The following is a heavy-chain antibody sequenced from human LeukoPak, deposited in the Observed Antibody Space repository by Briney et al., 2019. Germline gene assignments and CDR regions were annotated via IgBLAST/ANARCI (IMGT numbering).Heavy chain of an antibody. J-gene: IGHJ3*02. V-gene: IGHV3-48*04. D-gene: IGHD5-12*01. CDR3: ARARVATRMRAFDI. Sequence: GRSLRLSCAASGFTFSSYSMNWVRQAPGKGLEWVSYISSSSSTIYYADSVKGRFTISRDNAKNSLYLQMNSLRAEDTAVYYCARARVATRMRAFDIWGQGTMVTVSS. CDR2: ISSSSSTI. CDR1: GFTFSSYS.